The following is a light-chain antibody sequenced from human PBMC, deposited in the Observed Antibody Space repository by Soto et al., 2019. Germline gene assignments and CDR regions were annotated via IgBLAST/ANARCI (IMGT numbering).Light chain of an antibody. Sequence: QSALTQPASVSGSPGQSITISCTGTSSDVGGYNYVSWYQQHPGKAPKLMIYDVSNRPPGVSNRFSGSKSGNTASLTISGLQAEDEADYYCSSYTSSSLVVFGGGTQLTVL. CDR1: SSDVGGYNY. CDR2: DVS. J-gene: IGLJ2*01. V-gene: IGLV2-14*01. CDR3: SSYTSSSLVV.